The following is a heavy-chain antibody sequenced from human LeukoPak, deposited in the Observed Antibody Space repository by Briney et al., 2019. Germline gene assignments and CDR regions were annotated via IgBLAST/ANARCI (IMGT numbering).Heavy chain of an antibody. CDR2: FGSTGTI. V-gene: IGHV3-48*03. J-gene: IGHJ4*02. D-gene: IGHD4-11*01. CDR3: ARSNGLRYFDR. Sequence: PGGSLRLSCVTSGFTFGTSAMNWIRQAPGKGLEWLAYFGSTGTIHYADSLRGRFTISRDNAEMSLFLQMNSLRVDDTAVYYCARSNGLRYFDRWGQGTLVTVSS. CDR1: GFTFGTSA.